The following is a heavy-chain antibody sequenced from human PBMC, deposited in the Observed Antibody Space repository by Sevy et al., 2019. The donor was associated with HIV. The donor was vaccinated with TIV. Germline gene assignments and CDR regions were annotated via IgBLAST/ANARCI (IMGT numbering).Heavy chain of an antibody. D-gene: IGHD4-17*01. CDR1: GFTFSDYY. Sequence: GGSLRLSCAASGFTFSDYYMSWIRQAPGKGLEWVSYVSGSDDTKYYADSVKGRFTISRDNAKNSLYLQMNSLRAEDMAVYYCARDHVKDGDLGDYYYFAMDVWGQRTTVTVSS. J-gene: IGHJ6*02. V-gene: IGHV3-11*01. CDR2: VSGSDDTK. CDR3: ARDHVKDGDLGDYYYFAMDV.